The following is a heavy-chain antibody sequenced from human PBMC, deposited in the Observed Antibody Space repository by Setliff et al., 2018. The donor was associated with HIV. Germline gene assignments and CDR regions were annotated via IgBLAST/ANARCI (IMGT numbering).Heavy chain of an antibody. J-gene: IGHJ4*02. V-gene: IGHV4-34*01. CDR3: AAASSWDPLLDY. D-gene: IGHD6-13*01. Sequence: SETLSLTCAVYGGSFSGYYWSWIRQPPGKGLEWIGEINHSGSTNYNPSLKSRVTISVDTSMDQFSLKLNSVTAADTAVYYCAAASSWDPLLDYWGQGTLVAVSS. CDR1: GGSFSGYY. CDR2: INHSGST.